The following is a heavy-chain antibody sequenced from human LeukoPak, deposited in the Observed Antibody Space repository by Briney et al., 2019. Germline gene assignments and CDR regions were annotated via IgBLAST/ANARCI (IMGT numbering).Heavy chain of an antibody. CDR3: AKESYSYGYDLSPSDY. CDR1: GFTFSSYA. CDR2: ISGSGGST. J-gene: IGHJ4*02. Sequence: GGSLRLSCAASGFTFSSYAMSWVRQAPGKGREWVSAISGSGGSTYYADSVKGRFTTSRDNSKNTLYLQMNSLTAEDTAVYYCAKESYSYGYDLSPSDYWGQGTLVTVSS. D-gene: IGHD5-18*01. V-gene: IGHV3-23*01.